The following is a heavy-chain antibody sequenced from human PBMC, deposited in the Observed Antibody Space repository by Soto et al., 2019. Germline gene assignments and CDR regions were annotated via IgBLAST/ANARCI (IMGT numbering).Heavy chain of an antibody. CDR3: ARERPRISGEVGACPFDY. Sequence: SVKVSCKASVGTFSSYAISCVRQAPGQGLEWMGGIIPIFGTANYAQKFQGRVTITADESTSTAYMELSSLRSEDTAVYYCARERPRISGEVGACPFDYWGQGTLVTVSS. J-gene: IGHJ4*02. CDR2: IIPIFGTA. V-gene: IGHV1-69*13. CDR1: VGTFSSYA. D-gene: IGHD1-26*01.